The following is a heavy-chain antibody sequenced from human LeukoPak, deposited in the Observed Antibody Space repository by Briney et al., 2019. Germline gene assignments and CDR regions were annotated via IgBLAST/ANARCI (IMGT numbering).Heavy chain of an antibody. CDR3: ARERSYYFDH. Sequence: SETLSLTCTVSGGSISSYYWSWIRQPPGKGLEWIGYIYYSGSTNYNPSLKSRVTISVDTSKNQFSLKLSSVTAAGTAVYYCARERSYYFDHWGQGTLVTVSS. CDR1: GGSISSYY. J-gene: IGHJ4*02. CDR2: IYYSGST. V-gene: IGHV4-59*01. D-gene: IGHD1-26*01.